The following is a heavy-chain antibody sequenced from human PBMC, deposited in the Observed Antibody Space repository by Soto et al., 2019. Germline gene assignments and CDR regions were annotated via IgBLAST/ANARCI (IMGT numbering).Heavy chain of an antibody. CDR3: ARDLHITMIVASTGGY. V-gene: IGHV1-18*04. J-gene: IGHJ4*02. CDR1: GYTLPSYG. CDR2: ISAYNGNT. D-gene: IGHD3-22*01. Sequence: AAVNVSFQASGYTLPSYGISWVRQAPSQGLEWMGWISAYNGNTNYAQKLQGRVTMNTDTPTSTAYMELRSLRSDDTAVYYCARDLHITMIVASTGGYWGQGTLVTVS.